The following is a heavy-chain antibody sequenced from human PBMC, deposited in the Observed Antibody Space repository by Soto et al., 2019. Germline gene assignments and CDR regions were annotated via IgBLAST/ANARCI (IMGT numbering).Heavy chain of an antibody. J-gene: IGHJ4*01. CDR2: INAGNGNT. V-gene: IGHV1-3*01. D-gene: IGHD2-21*01. CDR3: GRDLAYCIPKY. CDR1: GYTFTSYA. Sequence: QVQLVQSGAEVKKPGASVKVSCKASGYTFTSYAMHWVRQAPGQRLEWMGWINAGNGNTKYSQNFQGRVTITRDTSANTAYMELSSPRSGDPALYYCGRDLAYCIPKYLGPGTLGSVSS.